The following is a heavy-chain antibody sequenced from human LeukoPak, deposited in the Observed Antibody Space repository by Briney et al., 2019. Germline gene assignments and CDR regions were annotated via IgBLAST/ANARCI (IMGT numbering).Heavy chain of an antibody. V-gene: IGHV3-23*01. D-gene: IGHD5-12*01. Sequence: GGSLRLSCAASGFTVSSNYMSWVRQAPGKGLEWVSAISGSGGSTYYADSVKGRFTISRDNSKNTLYLQMNSLRAEDTAVYYCAKGWTYRPNWFDPWGQGTLVTVSS. J-gene: IGHJ5*02. CDR1: GFTVSSNY. CDR2: ISGSGGST. CDR3: AKGWTYRPNWFDP.